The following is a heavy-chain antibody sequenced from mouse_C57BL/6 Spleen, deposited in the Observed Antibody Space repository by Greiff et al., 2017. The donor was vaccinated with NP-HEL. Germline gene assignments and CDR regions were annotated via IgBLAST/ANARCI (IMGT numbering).Heavy chain of an antibody. CDR2: ISYDGSN. CDR1: GYSITSGYC. Sequence: ESGPGLVKPSQSLSLTCSVTGYSITSGYCWNWIRQFPGNKLEWMGYISYDGSNNYNPSLKNRISITRDTSKNQFFLKLNSVTTEDTATYYCAREDWDYFDYWGQGTTLTVSS. J-gene: IGHJ2*01. V-gene: IGHV3-6*01. CDR3: AREDWDYFDY. D-gene: IGHD4-1*01.